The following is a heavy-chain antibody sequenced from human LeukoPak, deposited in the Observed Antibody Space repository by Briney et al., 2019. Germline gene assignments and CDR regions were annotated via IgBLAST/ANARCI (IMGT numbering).Heavy chain of an antibody. V-gene: IGHV3-43*02. J-gene: IGHJ4*02. D-gene: IGHD1-26*01. CDR1: GFNFDDHA. CDR3: AKAVAIGGIVGATSDRGPDY. Sequence: GGSLRLSCAASGFNFDDHAMHWVRQAPGKGLEWVSLISGDGGSTYYADSVKGRFTISRDNSKNSLYLQMNSLRTEDTALYYCAKAVAIGGIVGATSDRGPDYWGQGTLVTVSS. CDR2: ISGDGGST.